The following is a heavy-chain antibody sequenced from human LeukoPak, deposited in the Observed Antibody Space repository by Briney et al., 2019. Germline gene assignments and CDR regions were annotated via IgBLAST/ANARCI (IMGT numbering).Heavy chain of an antibody. CDR1: GYTFTSYG. CDR3: ARDIPRGSSDY. J-gene: IGHJ4*02. D-gene: IGHD2-15*01. CDR2: ISAYNGNT. V-gene: IGHV1-18*01. Sequence: ASVKVSCRAFGYTFTSYGISWVRQAPGQGLEWMGWISAYNGNTNYAQKLQGRATMTTDTSTSTAYMELRSLRSDDTAVYYCARDIPRGSSDYWGQGTLVTVSS.